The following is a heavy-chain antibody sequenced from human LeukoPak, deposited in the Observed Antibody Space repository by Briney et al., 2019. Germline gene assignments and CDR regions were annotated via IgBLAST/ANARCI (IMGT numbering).Heavy chain of an antibody. J-gene: IGHJ3*02. V-gene: IGHV3-74*01. CDR1: GFTFSSYR. D-gene: IGHD2-15*01. CDR2: INSDGSST. CDR3: ATTRDSPSAFDI. Sequence: GGSLRLSCAASGFTFSSYRMHWVRQAPGKGLVWVSRINSDGSSTSYADSVKGRFTISRDNAKNTLYLQMNSLRAEDTAVYYCATTRDSPSAFDIWGQGTMVTVSS.